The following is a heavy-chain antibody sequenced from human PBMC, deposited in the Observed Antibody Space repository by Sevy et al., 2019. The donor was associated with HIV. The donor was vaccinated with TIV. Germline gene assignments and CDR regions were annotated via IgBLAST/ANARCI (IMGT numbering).Heavy chain of an antibody. V-gene: IGHV5-51*01. CDR2: IYPDDSDT. J-gene: IGHJ6*02. CDR1: GYRFTSYW. CDR3: ARRGYYDSSGYYTYGMDV. D-gene: IGHD3-22*01. Sequence: GESLKISCKGSGYRFTSYWIGWVRQMPGKGLEWMGIIYPDDSDTRYSRSFQGQVTISAAKSITTAYLQWTSLKATDTAIYYCARRGYYDSSGYYTYGMDVWGQGTTVTVSS.